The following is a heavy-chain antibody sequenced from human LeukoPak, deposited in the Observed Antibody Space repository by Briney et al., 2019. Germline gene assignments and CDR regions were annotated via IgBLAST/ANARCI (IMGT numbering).Heavy chain of an antibody. CDR2: IYYSGST. Sequence: SETLSLTCTVSGDSISSYYWSWLRQPPGKGLEWLGYIYYSGSTNYNPSLKSRVTISVDTSKNQFSLKLSSVTAADTAVYYCARERPSISWYSDFDYWGQGTLVTVSS. CDR1: GDSISSYY. V-gene: IGHV4-59*01. J-gene: IGHJ4*02. D-gene: IGHD6-13*01. CDR3: ARERPSISWYSDFDY.